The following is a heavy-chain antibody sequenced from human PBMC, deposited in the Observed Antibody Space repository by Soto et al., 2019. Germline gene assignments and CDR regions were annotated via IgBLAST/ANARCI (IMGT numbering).Heavy chain of an antibody. J-gene: IGHJ5*02. D-gene: IGHD4-17*01. Sequence: GESLKISCKGSGYSFTSYWIGWVRQMPGKGLEWMGIIYPGDSDTRYSPSFQGQVTISADKSISTAYLQWSSLKASDTAMYYCARHLREDTVTTILDWYDPWGQGTLVTVSS. V-gene: IGHV5-51*01. CDR1: GYSFTSYW. CDR2: IYPGDSDT. CDR3: ARHLREDTVTTILDWYDP.